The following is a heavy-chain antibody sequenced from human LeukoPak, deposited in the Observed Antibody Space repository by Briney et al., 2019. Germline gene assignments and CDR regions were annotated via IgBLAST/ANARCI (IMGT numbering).Heavy chain of an antibody. J-gene: IGHJ4*02. CDR1: GGSISSGGYY. V-gene: IGHV4-61*08. Sequence: PSETLSLTCTVSGGSISSGGYYWSWIRQPPGKGLEWIGYIYYSGSTNYNPSLKSRVTISVDTSKNQFSLKLSSVTAADTAVYYCARGGYIVVATLAPGGGYFDYWGQGTLVTVSS. CDR2: IYYSGST. CDR3: ARGGYIVVATLAPGGGYFDY. D-gene: IGHD2-2*01.